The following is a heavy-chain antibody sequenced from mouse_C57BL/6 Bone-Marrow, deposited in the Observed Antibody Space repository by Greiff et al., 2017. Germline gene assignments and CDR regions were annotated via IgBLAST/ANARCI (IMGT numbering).Heavy chain of an antibody. CDR3: ARRRSMVTTLGSYWYFDV. V-gene: IGHV5-17*01. CDR1: GFTFSDYG. J-gene: IGHJ1*03. CDR2: ISSGSSTI. D-gene: IGHD2-2*01. Sequence: EVKLVESGGGLVKPGGSLKLSCAASGFTFSDYGMHWVRQAPEKGLVWVAYISSGSSTIYYADTVKGRFTISRDNAKNTLFLQMTSLRSEDTAMYYCARRRSMVTTLGSYWYFDVWGTVTTVTVSS.